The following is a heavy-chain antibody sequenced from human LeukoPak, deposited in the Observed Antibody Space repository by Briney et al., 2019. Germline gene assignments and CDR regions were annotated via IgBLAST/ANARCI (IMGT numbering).Heavy chain of an antibody. CDR2: VYHGGST. V-gene: IGHV4-34*01. CDR1: NGSFTEYF. CDR3: AREKFLGRLTRVLDT. J-gene: IGHJ5*02. D-gene: IGHD3-3*01. Sequence: SETLSLTCVVNNGSFTEYFWSWIRQPPGKGLEWIGEVYHGGSTNYNPSLKSRLSISTDMSKKQFSLKLNSVTAADTAVYYCAREKFLGRLTRVLDTWGQGTLVTVSS.